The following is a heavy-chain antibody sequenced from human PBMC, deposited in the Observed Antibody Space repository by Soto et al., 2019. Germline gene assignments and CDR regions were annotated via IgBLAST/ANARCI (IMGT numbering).Heavy chain of an antibody. Sequence: GESLKISCAASGFTFSSYWMSWVRQAPGKGLEWVANIKQDGSEKYYVDSVKGRFTISRDNAKNSLYLQMNSLRAEDTAVYYCARDLSSSSEAYYYYMDVWGKGTTVTVSS. D-gene: IGHD6-6*01. CDR3: ARDLSSSSEAYYYYMDV. V-gene: IGHV3-7*01. CDR1: GFTFSSYW. CDR2: IKQDGSEK. J-gene: IGHJ6*03.